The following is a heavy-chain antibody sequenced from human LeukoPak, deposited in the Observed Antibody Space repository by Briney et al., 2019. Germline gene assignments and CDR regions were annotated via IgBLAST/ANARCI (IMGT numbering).Heavy chain of an antibody. Sequence: PGASVTVSCKSSGYTFTGYYMHWVRQAPAQGLEWMGWINPNSGGTNYAQKFQGRVTTTRDTSISTAYMELSRLRSDDTAVYYCATDTRGDSGYDEQGLDYWGQGTLVTVSS. CDR2: INPNSGGT. CDR3: ATDTRGDSGYDEQGLDY. J-gene: IGHJ4*02. CDR1: GYTFTGYY. V-gene: IGHV1-2*02. D-gene: IGHD5-12*01.